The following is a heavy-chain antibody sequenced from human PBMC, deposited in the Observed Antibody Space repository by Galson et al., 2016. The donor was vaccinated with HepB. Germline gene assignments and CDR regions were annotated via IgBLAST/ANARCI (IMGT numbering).Heavy chain of an antibody. D-gene: IGHD2-15*01. Sequence: SVKVSCKASGYDFTGYYMHWVRQAPGQGLEWMGWINPYSGGTNYAQKFQGWVTMTRDTSISTAYMELTSLTSDDTAVYYCAIANDYCSGGNCYFDYWGQGTRVTASS. J-gene: IGHJ4*02. V-gene: IGHV1-2*04. CDR1: GYDFTGYY. CDR2: INPYSGGT. CDR3: AIANDYCSGGNCYFDY.